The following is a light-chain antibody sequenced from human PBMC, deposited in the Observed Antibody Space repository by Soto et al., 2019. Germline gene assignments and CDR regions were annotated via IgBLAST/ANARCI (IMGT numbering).Light chain of an antibody. V-gene: IGKV3-15*01. CDR3: QQYNNWPLF. Sequence: DIVMTQSPATLSVSPGQSATFSCRASQSVSSNLAWYQQKPGQAPRLLIYGASTRATGIPARFSGSGSGTEFTLTISSLQSEDFAVYYCQQYNNWPLFFGQGTKLEIK. CDR1: QSVSSN. CDR2: GAS. J-gene: IGKJ2*01.